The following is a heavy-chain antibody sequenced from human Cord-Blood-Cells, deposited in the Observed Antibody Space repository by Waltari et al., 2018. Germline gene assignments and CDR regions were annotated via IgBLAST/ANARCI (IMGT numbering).Heavy chain of an antibody. J-gene: IGHJ3*02. CDR2: FDPEDGET. CDR1: GYTFTELS. CDR3: ATDSSSSSWTGVGAFDI. Sequence: QVQLVQSGAEVKKPGASVKVSCKVSGYTFTELSMPWARQAPGKGLEWMGGFDPEDGETIYAQKFQGRVTMTEDTSTDTAYMELSSLRSEDTAVYYCATDSSSSSWTGVGAFDIWGQGTMVTVSS. V-gene: IGHV1-24*01. D-gene: IGHD6-13*01.